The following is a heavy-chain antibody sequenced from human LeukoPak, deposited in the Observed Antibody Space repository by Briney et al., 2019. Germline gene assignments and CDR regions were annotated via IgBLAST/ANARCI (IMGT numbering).Heavy chain of an antibody. V-gene: IGHV1-8*01. Sequence: GASVKVSCKASGYTFTSYDINWVRQATGQGLEWMGWMNPNSGNTGYAQKFQGRVTMTRNTSISTAYMELSSLRSEDTAVYYCARASRRGWPQLYYFDYWGQGTLVTVSS. CDR1: GYTFTSYD. CDR3: ARASRRGWPQLYYFDY. CDR2: MNPNSGNT. D-gene: IGHD5-24*01. J-gene: IGHJ4*02.